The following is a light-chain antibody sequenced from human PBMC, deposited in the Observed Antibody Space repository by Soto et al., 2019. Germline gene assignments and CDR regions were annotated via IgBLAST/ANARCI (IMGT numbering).Light chain of an antibody. J-gene: IGLJ2*01. CDR3: SSYTSSRTYVV. CDR2: EVS. V-gene: IGLV2-14*01. CDR1: SSDVGGYNY. Sequence: QSALTQPASVSGSPGQSITISCTGTSSDVGGYNYVSWYQQHPGKAPKFMIYEVSNRPSGVSNRFSGSKSGNTASLAISGLQAEDAADYYCSSYTSSRTYVVFGGGTKLTVL.